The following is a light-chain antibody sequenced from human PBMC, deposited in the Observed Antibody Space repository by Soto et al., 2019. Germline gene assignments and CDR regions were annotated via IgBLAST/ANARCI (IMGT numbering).Light chain of an antibody. CDR2: DVT. Sequence: NKASSAIGCPGEALTLPLPRDSCDVGTYTLVSRYQQHPGNVPKLIIFDVTKRPSGVSNRFSGSKSGNTASLTISGLQAEDEATYYCYSYAGGISVFGTGTKVTVL. CDR1: SCDVGTYTL. J-gene: IGLJ1*01. CDR3: YSYAGGISV. V-gene: IGLV2-23*02.